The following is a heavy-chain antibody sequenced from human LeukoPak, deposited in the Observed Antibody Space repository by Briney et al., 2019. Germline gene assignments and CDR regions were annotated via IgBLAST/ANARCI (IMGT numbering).Heavy chain of an antibody. J-gene: IGHJ4*02. V-gene: IGHV3-30-3*01. CDR1: GFTFSNHA. CDR3: ARGEDYVDYGDYFDY. D-gene: IGHD4-17*01. Sequence: GGSLRLSCAASGFTFSNHAMTWVRQAPGKGLEWVAIISYDGSSKYYADSVKGRFTISRDNSKNTLYLQMNSLRPEDTAVYYCARGEDYVDYGDYFDYWGQGTLVTVSS. CDR2: ISYDGSSK.